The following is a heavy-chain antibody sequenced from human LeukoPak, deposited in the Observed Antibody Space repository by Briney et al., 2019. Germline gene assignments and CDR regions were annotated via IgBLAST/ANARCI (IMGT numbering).Heavy chain of an antibody. D-gene: IGHD3-22*01. J-gene: IGHJ4*02. V-gene: IGHV3-30*18. CDR3: AKVSDPYYYDSSGYGYFDY. CDR2: ISYDGSNK. Sequence: GGSLRLSCAASGFTFSSYGMHWVRQAPGKGLEWVAVISYDGSNKYYADSVKGRFTISRDNSKNTLYLQMNSLRAEDTAVYYCAKVSDPYYYDSSGYGYFDYWGQGTLVTVSS. CDR1: GFTFSSYG.